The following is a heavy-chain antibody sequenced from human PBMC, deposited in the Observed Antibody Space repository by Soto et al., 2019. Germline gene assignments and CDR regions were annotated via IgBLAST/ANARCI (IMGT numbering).Heavy chain of an antibody. CDR2: IWYDGSSK. Sequence: CMRLSCAACGFTFKNQAMHWVRQAPGKGLEGVALIWYDGSSKYYADSVKGRCTISRDNSKNTLHLEMNSLRAEETAMYGCVRDRGVVIIKGNRGQRCLVTIAS. CDR3: VRDRGVVIIKGN. CDR1: GFTFKNQA. J-gene: IGHJ1*01. D-gene: IGHD2-8*01. V-gene: IGHV3-33*01.